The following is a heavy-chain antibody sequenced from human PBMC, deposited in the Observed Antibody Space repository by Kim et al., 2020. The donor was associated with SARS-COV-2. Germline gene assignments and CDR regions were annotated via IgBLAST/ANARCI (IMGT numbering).Heavy chain of an antibody. V-gene: IGHV3-23*01. J-gene: IGHJ4*02. Sequence: GGSLRLSCVASGFTFSSHAMGWVRLAPGKGLEVLSETTGSGSATSYADSVKGRFSLSRDNSKNTLFLQMNSLRAEDTARYFCVRDADVLPTYRFDVWGPGTLVTVSS. D-gene: IGHD3-16*02. CDR1: GFTFSSHA. CDR3: VRDADVLPTYRFDV. CDR2: TTGSGSAT.